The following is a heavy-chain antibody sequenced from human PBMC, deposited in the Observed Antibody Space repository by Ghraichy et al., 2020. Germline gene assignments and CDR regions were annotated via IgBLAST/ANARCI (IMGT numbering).Heavy chain of an antibody. Sequence: SETLSLTCTVSGGSIISSNYYWVWIRQPPGKGLEWIGSIDYSGTTYYNPSLKSRVITSVDTSKNDISLKMRSVTAADTAVYYCARLRRGALLTGGWIDPWGKGTRGTVSS. V-gene: IGHV4-39*02. J-gene: IGHJ5*02. CDR3: ARLRRGALLTGGWIDP. CDR2: IDYSGTT. D-gene: IGHD3-10*01. CDR1: GGSIISSNYY.